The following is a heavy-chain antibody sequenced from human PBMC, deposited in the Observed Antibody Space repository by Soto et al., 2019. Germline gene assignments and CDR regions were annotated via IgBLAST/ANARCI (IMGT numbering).Heavy chain of an antibody. CDR1: GFTSSSYG. Sequence: GGSLRLSCAASGFTSSSYGMSWVRQAPGKGLDWVSGFNGKGDTYYADSVKGRFTISRDNSGNTIYLQMHSLRAEDTAVYYCAKTRSSGYSVFDYCGQGSLVTVSS. CDR3: AKTRSSGYSVFDY. J-gene: IGHJ4*02. D-gene: IGHD3-9*01. CDR2: FNGKGDT. V-gene: IGHV3-23*01.